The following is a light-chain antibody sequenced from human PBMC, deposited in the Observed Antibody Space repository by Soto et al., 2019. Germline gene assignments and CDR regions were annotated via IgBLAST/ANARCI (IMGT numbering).Light chain of an antibody. CDR1: QSVSSNY. Sequence: EIVLTQSPGTLSLSPGERATLSCRASQSVSSNYLAWYQQKPGQAPRLLIYGASTRATGIPDRFSGSGSGTDFPLTISRLEPEDSAVYYCQQYGSSPTWTFGQGTKVDIK. CDR2: GAS. J-gene: IGKJ1*01. CDR3: QQYGSSPTWT. V-gene: IGKV3-20*01.